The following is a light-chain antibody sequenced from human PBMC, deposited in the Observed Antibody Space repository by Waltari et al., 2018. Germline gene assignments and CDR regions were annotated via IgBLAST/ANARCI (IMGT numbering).Light chain of an antibody. CDR3: QHYGSSPYT. J-gene: IGKJ2*01. CDR2: SSS. CDR1: QRVGSSY. V-gene: IGKV3-20*01. Sequence: EVVLTQSPDILSLSPGERATLSCRASQRVGSSYVAWYQHKPGQSPRLLIYSSSSTPPGIPARFSGAGSGTDFTLTINSLEPDDFAVYYCQHYGSSPYTFGQGTKVEIK.